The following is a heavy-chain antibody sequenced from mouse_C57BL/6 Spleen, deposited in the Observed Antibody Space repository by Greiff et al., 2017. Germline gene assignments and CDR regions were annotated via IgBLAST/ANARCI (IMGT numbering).Heavy chain of an antibody. D-gene: IGHD2-12*01. Sequence: VQLQESGPELVKPGASVKFSCKASGYAFSSSWMNWVKQRPGQGLEWIGRIYPGDGDTNYNGKFKGKATLTADKSSSTAYMQLSSLTSEDAAVDFCARSDSQPKHDGRMDYWGQGTSVTVSS. CDR1: GYAFSSSW. J-gene: IGHJ4*01. CDR3: ARSDSQPKHDGRMDY. V-gene: IGHV1-82*01. CDR2: IYPGDGDT.